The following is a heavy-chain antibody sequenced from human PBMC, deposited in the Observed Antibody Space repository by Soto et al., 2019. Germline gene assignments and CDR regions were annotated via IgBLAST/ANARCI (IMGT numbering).Heavy chain of an antibody. CDR1: GYTFTSYG. V-gene: IGHV1-18*01. Sequence: ASVKVSCKASGYTFTSYGISWVRQAPGQGLEWMGWISAYNGNTNYAQKLQGRVTMTTDTSTSTAYMELRSLRSDDTAVYYCARAPNYYDSSGYFLWFDPWGQGTLVTVSS. CDR2: ISAYNGNT. CDR3: ARAPNYYDSSGYFLWFDP. D-gene: IGHD3-22*01. J-gene: IGHJ5*02.